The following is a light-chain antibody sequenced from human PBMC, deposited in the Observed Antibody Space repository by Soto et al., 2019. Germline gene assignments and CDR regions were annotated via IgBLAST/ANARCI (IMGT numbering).Light chain of an antibody. CDR1: QSVSSY. J-gene: IGKJ5*01. Sequence: EIVLTQSPATLSLSPGGRATLSCRASQSVSSYLDWYQKKPGKAPRLLIYDASNRATGIPARVSGSGYGTDFTITISSLENEDFEVYYCQQRSNWPITFGQGTRLEIK. CDR3: QQRSNWPIT. V-gene: IGKV3-11*01. CDR2: DAS.